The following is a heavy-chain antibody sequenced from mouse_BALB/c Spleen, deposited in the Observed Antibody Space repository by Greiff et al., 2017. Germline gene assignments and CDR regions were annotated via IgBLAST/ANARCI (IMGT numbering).Heavy chain of an antibody. D-gene: IGHD1-1*01. CDR2: IDPANGNT. J-gene: IGHJ2*01. CDR3: ARVDYGSSSYYFDY. Sequence: VQLKESGAELVKPGASVKLSCTASGFNIKDTYMHWVKQRPEQGLEWIGRIDPANGNTKYDPKFQGKATITADTSSNTAYLQLSSLTSEDTAVYYCARVDYGSSSYYFDYWGQGTTLTVSS. CDR1: GFNIKDTY. V-gene: IGHV14-3*02.